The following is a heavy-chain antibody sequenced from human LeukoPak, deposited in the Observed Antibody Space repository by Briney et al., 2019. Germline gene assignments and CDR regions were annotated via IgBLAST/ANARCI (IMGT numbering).Heavy chain of an antibody. Sequence: GGSLRLSCAASGLTVNNNYMSWVRQAPGKGLEWVSIIYNVGSAYYADSVKGQFTISRDNSKNTLYLQMNSLRVEDTAVYFCARVLFHNWFDPWGQGTLVTVSS. D-gene: IGHD2-21*01. CDR1: GLTVNNNY. CDR2: IYNVGSA. V-gene: IGHV3-53*01. J-gene: IGHJ5*02. CDR3: ARVLFHNWFDP.